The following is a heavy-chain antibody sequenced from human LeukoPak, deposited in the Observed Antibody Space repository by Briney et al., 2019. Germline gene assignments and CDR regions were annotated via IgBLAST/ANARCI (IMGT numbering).Heavy chain of an antibody. CDR2: ISWNSGSI. CDR1: GFTFDDYA. V-gene: IGHV3-9*01. CDR3: ARGNPSSWYKGY. Sequence: PGGSLRLSCAASGFTFDDYAMHWVRQAPGKGLEWVSGISWNSGSIGYADSVKGRFTISRDNAKNSLYLQMNSLRADATALYYCARGNPSSWYKGYWGQGTLVTVSS. D-gene: IGHD6-13*01. J-gene: IGHJ4*02.